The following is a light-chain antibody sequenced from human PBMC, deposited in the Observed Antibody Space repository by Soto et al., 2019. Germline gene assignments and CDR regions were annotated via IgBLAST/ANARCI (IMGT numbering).Light chain of an antibody. J-gene: IGLJ2*01. CDR1: SNDVGYYNY. V-gene: IGLV2-14*01. Sequence: QSALSQPASVSGSPGQSITISCTGTSNDVGYYNYVSWYQQHPGQAPKLMISEVTTRPSGVSDRFSGSKSGNTASLAISGLRSEDEADYYCAAWDDRLSGLVFGRGTKLTVL. CDR2: EVT. CDR3: AAWDDRLSGLV.